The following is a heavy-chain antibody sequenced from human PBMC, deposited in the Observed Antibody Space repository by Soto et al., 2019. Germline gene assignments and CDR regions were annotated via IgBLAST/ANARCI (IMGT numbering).Heavy chain of an antibody. D-gene: IGHD3-10*01. CDR1: GYTFTSYG. CDR2: ISAYNGNT. V-gene: IGHV1-18*01. J-gene: IGHJ6*03. Sequence: QVQLVQSGAEVKKPGASVKVSCKASGYTFTSYGISWVRQAPGQGLEWMGWISAYNGNTNYAQKLQGRVTMTTDTSTSTAYMELRSLRSNDTAVYYCARGGRMVRGVITLYYYYYMDVWGKGTTVTVSS. CDR3: ARGGRMVRGVITLYYYYYMDV.